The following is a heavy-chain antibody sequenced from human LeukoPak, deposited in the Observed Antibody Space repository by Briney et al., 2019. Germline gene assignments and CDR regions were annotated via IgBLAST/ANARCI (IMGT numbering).Heavy chain of an antibody. CDR3: ARDDGSWGPDY. J-gene: IGHJ4*02. V-gene: IGHV1-18*01. D-gene: IGHD6-13*01. Sequence: GASVKVSCKASGYTFNTYAITWLRQAPGQGPEWMGWINTHNGNTNYAQNVQGRVTMTTDKSTSTVYMELRSLRSDDTAVYYCARDDGSWGPDYWGQGTLVTVSS. CDR1: GYTFNTYA. CDR2: INTHNGNT.